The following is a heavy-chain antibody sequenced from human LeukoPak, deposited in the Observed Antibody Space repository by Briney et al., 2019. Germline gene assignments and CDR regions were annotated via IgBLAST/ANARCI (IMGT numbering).Heavy chain of an antibody. CDR1: GDSITNYY. CDR3: AKEGLSTMNWDS. D-gene: IGHD1-1*01. J-gene: IGHJ4*02. CDR2: IHSSGGT. V-gene: IGHV4-4*07. Sequence: SETLSLTCTDSGDSITNYYWGWIRQPAGKGLEWIGRIHSSGGTNNHPSLESRLTMSVDTSKNQFSLELTSVTAADTAIYFCAKEGLSTMNWDSWGQGALVTVSS.